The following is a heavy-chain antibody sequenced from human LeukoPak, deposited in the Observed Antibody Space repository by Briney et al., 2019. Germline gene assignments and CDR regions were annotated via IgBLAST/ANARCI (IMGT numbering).Heavy chain of an antibody. CDR3: AREWDTSSFDPRASGDH. V-gene: IGHV4-39*07. CDR1: GGSISSSTYS. Sequence: PSETLSLTCTVSGGSISSSTYSWDWIRQPPGKGLEWIGNIYYSGSTFYNPSLKSRVTISLDTSKHQFSLKLTSMTAADTAVYYCAREWDTSSFDPRASGDHWGQGTPVTVSS. J-gene: IGHJ4*02. CDR2: IYYSGST. D-gene: IGHD3-9*01.